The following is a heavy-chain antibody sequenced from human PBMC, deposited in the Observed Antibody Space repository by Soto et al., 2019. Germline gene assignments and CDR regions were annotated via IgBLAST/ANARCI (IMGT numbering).Heavy chain of an antibody. J-gene: IGHJ4*02. V-gene: IGHV3-21*06. CDR1: GFTFTRYS. CDR3: ARESEDLTSIFDY. Sequence: GGSLRLPCAASGFTFTRYSMNWVRQAPGKGLEWVSSISSTTNYKYAEDLMKRRFTISRNNNKNSLHQKINTRSDEDTPVYYCARESEDLTSIFDYWGQGTLVTVSS. CDR2: ISSTTNYK.